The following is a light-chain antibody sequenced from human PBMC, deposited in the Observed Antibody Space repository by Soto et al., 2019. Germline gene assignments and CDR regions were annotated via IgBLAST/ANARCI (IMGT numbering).Light chain of an antibody. J-gene: IGLJ3*02. Sequence: SYELTQPLSVSVALGQTARITCGGNNIGSKNVHWYQQKPGQAPVLVLYRDSNRPSGIPERFSGSNSGNTATLTISRAQAGDEADYYCQVWDSSTARVFGGGTKLTVL. V-gene: IGLV3-9*01. CDR1: NIGSKN. CDR2: RDS. CDR3: QVWDSSTARV.